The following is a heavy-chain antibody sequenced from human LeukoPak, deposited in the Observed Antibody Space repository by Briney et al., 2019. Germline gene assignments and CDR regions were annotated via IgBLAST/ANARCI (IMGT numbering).Heavy chain of an antibody. CDR3: ARSRTTMVRGSPNWSFDY. V-gene: IGHV3-23*01. J-gene: IGHJ4*02. CDR1: GLTFSDYS. CDR2: ISAGGGST. D-gene: IGHD3-10*01. Sequence: PGGSLRLSCVASGLTFSDYSMTWVRQAPGKGLFWVSGISAGGGSTYYADSVKGRFTISRDNSRNTLYLQMNSLRAEDTAVYYCARSRTTMVRGSPNWSFDYWGQGILVTVSS.